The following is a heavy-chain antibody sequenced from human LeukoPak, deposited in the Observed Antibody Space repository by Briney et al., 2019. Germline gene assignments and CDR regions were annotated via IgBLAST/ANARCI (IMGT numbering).Heavy chain of an antibody. D-gene: IGHD3-10*01. V-gene: IGHV1-24*01. CDR2: FDPEDGET. J-gene: IGHJ4*02. Sequence: ASVKVSCKVSGYTLTELSMHWVRQAPGKGLEWMGGFDPEDGETIYAQKFQVRVTMTEDTSTDTAYMELSSLRSEDTAVYYCATGSITMVRGVIMPFDYWGQGTLVTVSS. CDR3: ATGSITMVRGVIMPFDY. CDR1: GYTLTELS.